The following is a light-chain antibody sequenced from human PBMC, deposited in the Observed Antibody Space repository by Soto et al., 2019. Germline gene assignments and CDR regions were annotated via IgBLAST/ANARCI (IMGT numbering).Light chain of an antibody. J-gene: IGKJ1*01. CDR3: QQYDSSLWS. CDR2: YAS. Sequence: EIVLTQSPGPLSLSPGERATLSCRASQSVSSSYLAWYQQKPGKPLRLLIYYASSRAAVIPDRFSGSGPGTDFTLTISRLEPEDFAVYYCQQYDSSLWSFGQGTKVEIK. CDR1: QSVSSSY. V-gene: IGKV3-20*01.